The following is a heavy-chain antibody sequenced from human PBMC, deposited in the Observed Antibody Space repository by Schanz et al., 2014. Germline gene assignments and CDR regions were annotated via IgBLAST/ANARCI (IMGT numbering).Heavy chain of an antibody. Sequence: EVQLLESGGGFVQPGGSLRPSCVASGVTFSSYAMSWVRQASGKGLEWVSAISGSGASTYYADSVKGRFTISRDNSKNTLYLQMNSLRAEDTAVYYCAKDQGSYGSGSYSYFDYWGQGTLATVSS. CDR3: AKDQGSYGSGSYSYFDY. J-gene: IGHJ4*02. CDR1: GVTFSSYA. D-gene: IGHD3-10*01. V-gene: IGHV3-23*01. CDR2: ISGSGAST.